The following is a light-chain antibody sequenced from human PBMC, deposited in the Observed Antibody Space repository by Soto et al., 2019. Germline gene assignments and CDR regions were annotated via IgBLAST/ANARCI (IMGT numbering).Light chain of an antibody. J-gene: IGLJ3*02. CDR3: ETWDSHTWV. Sequence: QAVVTQSSSASASLGSSVKLTCTLSSGHMSYIIAWHQQQPGNAPRYLMKVEGTGTYNKGSGVPDRFSGSSSGADRYLTISNLQSEDEADYYCETWDSHTWVFGGGTKLTVL. CDR1: SGHMSYI. CDR2: VEGTGTY. V-gene: IGLV4-60*03.